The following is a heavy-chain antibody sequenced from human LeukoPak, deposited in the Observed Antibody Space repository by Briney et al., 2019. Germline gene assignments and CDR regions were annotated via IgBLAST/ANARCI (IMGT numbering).Heavy chain of an antibody. CDR1: GASINDFF. CDR3: ASSGFGESDY. V-gene: IGHV4-4*07. J-gene: IGHJ4*02. D-gene: IGHD3-10*01. CDR2: FYTSGTT. Sequence: SETLSLTCTVSGASINDFFWSWIRQPAGKGLEWIGRFYTSGTTNYNPSLKSRVTMSVGTSKKHFSLKLSSVTAADTAVYYCASSGFGESDYWGQGTLVTVSS.